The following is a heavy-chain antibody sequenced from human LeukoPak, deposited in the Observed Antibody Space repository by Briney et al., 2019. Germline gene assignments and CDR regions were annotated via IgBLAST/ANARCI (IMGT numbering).Heavy chain of an antibody. Sequence: PGGSLRLSCAASGFTFSPYAMSWVRQAPGKGLEWVSAISGSATSTYYADSVQGRFTISRDNSKNTLYLQMNSLTAEDTAVYYCARHPRGYCSGGSCYDGSFDYWGQGTLVTVPS. J-gene: IGHJ4*02. V-gene: IGHV3-23*01. CDR1: GFTFSPYA. CDR2: ISGSATST. D-gene: IGHD2-15*01. CDR3: ARHPRGYCSGGSCYDGSFDY.